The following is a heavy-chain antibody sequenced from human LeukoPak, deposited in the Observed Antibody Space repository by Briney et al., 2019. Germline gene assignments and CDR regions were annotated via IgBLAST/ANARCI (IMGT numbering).Heavy chain of an antibody. CDR3: TTGQNYDDFDY. D-gene: IGHD3-3*01. CDR2: IKSKTDGGTT. Sequence: GGSLRLSCAASGFTFSNAWMSWVRQAPGKGLEWVGRIKSKTDGGTTDYAAPVKGRFTISRDDSKNTLYQQMNSLKTEDTAVYYCTTGQNYDDFDYWGQGTLVTVSS. V-gene: IGHV3-15*01. CDR1: GFTFSNAW. J-gene: IGHJ4*02.